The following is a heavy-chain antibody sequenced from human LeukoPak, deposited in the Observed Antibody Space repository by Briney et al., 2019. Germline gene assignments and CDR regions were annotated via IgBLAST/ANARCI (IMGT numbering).Heavy chain of an antibody. D-gene: IGHD5-12*01. J-gene: IGHJ4*02. Sequence: PGGSLRLSCAASGFSFRDFWMTWVRQAPGKGLGWVANINQGGSVKYYVDSVKGRFTISRDDAESSLYVQMNSLRDEDTAVYYCARFGYSGWNLEYWGQGTLVTVSS. CDR1: GFSFRDFW. V-gene: IGHV3-7*01. CDR3: ARFGYSGWNLEY. CDR2: INQGGSVK.